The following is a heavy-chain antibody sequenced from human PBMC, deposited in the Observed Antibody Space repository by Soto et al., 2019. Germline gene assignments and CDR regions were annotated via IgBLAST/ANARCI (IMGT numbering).Heavy chain of an antibody. CDR1: GYSFTIYW. V-gene: IGHV5-51*01. D-gene: IGHD3-22*01. CDR3: ARHGPRVYYDNSDYYYYGMDV. CDR2: IYPGDYDT. Sequence: GASLKISCKGSGYSFTIYWIGWVRQMSGKVLEWVGVIYPGDYDTRYSPAFQGQVTISADKSISTAYLQWSSLRASDTAMYYCARHGPRVYYDNSDYYYYGMDVWGQGTTVTVSS. J-gene: IGHJ6*02.